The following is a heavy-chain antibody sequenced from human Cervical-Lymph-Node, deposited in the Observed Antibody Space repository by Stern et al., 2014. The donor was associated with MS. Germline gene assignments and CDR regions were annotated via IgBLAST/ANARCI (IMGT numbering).Heavy chain of an antibody. CDR1: GFTFSSYG. CDR3: ARDGALYSGYVDTRYYFDY. D-gene: IGHD5-12*01. Sequence: QVQLVESGGGVVQPGRSLRLSCAASGFTFSSYGMHWVRQAPGKGLEWVAVIWYDGSNKYYADSVKGRFTISRDNSKNTLYLQMNSLRAEDTAVYYCARDGALYSGYVDTRYYFDYWGQGTLVTVSS. V-gene: IGHV3-33*01. J-gene: IGHJ4*02. CDR2: IWYDGSNK.